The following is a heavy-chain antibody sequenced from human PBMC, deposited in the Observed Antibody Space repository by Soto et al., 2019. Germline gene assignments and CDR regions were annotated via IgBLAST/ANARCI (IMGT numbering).Heavy chain of an antibody. CDR3: ARASGTGVGTTSY. CDR2: ISAYNGET. D-gene: IGHD1-26*01. CDR1: GYTFSNYG. Sequence: QVQLVQSGPEVRKPGASAKVSCKASGYTFSNYGISWMRQVPGQGLEWMGWISAYNGETKYAQKFQGRDSMTTDTSANTAYMELGSLRSDDTAVYYCARASGTGVGTTSYWGQGTLVTVSS. V-gene: IGHV1-18*01. J-gene: IGHJ4*02.